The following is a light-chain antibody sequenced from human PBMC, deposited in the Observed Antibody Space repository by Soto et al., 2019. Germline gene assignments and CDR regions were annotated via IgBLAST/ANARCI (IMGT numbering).Light chain of an antibody. V-gene: IGLV2-14*01. CDR1: SSDVGYDNY. Sequence: QSVLTQPASVSGSPGQSITISCTGTSSDVGYDNYVSWFQQHPGKAPKLMIYEVSRRPSGVSNRFSGSKSANTASLTSSGLPAEDEADYYCTSHTASSTWVFGGGTKLTVL. J-gene: IGLJ3*02. CDR2: EVS. CDR3: TSHTASSTWV.